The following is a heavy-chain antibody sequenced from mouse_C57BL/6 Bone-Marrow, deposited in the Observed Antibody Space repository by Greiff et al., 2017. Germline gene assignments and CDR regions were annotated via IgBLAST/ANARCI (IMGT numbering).Heavy chain of an antibody. CDR1: GFTFSDYY. CDR2: ISNGGGST. V-gene: IGHV5-12*01. Sequence: EVKLLASGGGLVQPGGSLKLSCAASGFTFSDYYMYWVRQTPEKRLEWVAYISNGGGSTYYPDNVKGRFTFSRDNARNTLYLQMSRLKSEDTAMYSCARRASWYYFDYWGQGTTLTVSS. CDR3: ARRASWYYFDY. J-gene: IGHJ2*01. D-gene: IGHD3-1*01.